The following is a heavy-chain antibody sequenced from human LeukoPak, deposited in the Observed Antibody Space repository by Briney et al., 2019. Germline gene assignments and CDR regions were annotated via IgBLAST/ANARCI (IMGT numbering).Heavy chain of an antibody. CDR1: GGSISSYY. V-gene: IGHV4-59*01. J-gene: IGHJ5*02. D-gene: IGHD3-16*01. Sequence: SETLSLTCTVSGGSISSYYWSWIRQPPGKGLEWIGYIYYSGSTNYNPSLKSRVTISVDTSKNQFSLKLSSVTAADTAVYYCARDGPDVDNFGAWGQGTLVTASS. CDR3: ARDGPDVDNFGA. CDR2: IYYSGST.